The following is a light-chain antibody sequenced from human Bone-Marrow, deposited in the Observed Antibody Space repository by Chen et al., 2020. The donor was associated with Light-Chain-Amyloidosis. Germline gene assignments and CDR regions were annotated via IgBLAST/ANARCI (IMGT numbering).Light chain of an antibody. Sequence: QSALTQPAAVSGSPGQSITISCTGTSSDVGGDNHVSWYQQHPDNAPKLIIYEVTTRPSWVPDRFSGSKSDNTSSLTISGLQTEDDADYFCSSYTITNTLVFGSGIRVTVL. CDR1: SSDVGGDNH. J-gene: IGLJ1*01. V-gene: IGLV2-14*01. CDR2: EVT. CDR3: SSYTITNTLV.